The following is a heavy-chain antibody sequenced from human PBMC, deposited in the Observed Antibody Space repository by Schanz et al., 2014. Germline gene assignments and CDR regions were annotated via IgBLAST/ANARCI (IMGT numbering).Heavy chain of an antibody. Sequence: QVQLVESGGGVAQPGGSLRLSCAASGFTVSSNYMSWVRQAPGKGLEWVAFIRYDGSSKYYADSVRGRFTISRDDSKNTLYLQMNSLRPEDTAVYYCAKEDRTHSSDYVYWGQGTLVTVSS. CDR2: IRYDGSSK. J-gene: IGHJ4*02. D-gene: IGHD3-22*01. CDR1: GFTVSSNY. CDR3: AKEDRTHSSDYVY. V-gene: IGHV3-30*02.